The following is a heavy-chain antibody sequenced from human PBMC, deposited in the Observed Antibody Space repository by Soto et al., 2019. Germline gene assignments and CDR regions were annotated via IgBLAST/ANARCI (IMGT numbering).Heavy chain of an antibody. CDR2: INHGGYT. CDR3: ARDRQRGYCTGDSCYSYFDY. D-gene: IGHD2-15*01. V-gene: IGHV4-34*01. Sequence: PSETLSLTCAIYGGPFSGYYWNWIRQPPGKGLEWIGEINHGGYTNYNPSLKSRVTMSVDTSKNQFSLKLTSVTAADTAAYYCARDRQRGYCTGDSCYSYFDYWGQGAQVTVSS. J-gene: IGHJ4*02. CDR1: GGPFSGYY.